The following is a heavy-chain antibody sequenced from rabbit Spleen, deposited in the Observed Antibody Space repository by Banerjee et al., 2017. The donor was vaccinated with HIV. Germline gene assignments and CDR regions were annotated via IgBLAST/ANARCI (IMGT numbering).Heavy chain of an antibody. CDR3: ARGIYGGYPSYGYTTYFNL. D-gene: IGHD6-1*01. J-gene: IGHJ4*01. CDR1: GFSFSSSYY. Sequence: QEQLEESGGDLVKPEGSLTLTCTASGFSFSSSYYICWVRQAPGKGLEWIACIYAGSSGSTYYASWAKGRFTISKTSSTTVTLQMTSLTAADTATYFCARGIYGGYPSYGYTTYFNLWGPGTLVTVS. CDR2: IYAGSSGST. V-gene: IGHV1S45*01.